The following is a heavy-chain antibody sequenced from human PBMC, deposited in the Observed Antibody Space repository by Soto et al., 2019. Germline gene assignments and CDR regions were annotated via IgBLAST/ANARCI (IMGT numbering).Heavy chain of an antibody. CDR1: GGSISSSSYY. Sequence: QLLESGPGLVKPSETLSLTCTVSGGSISSSSYYWGWIRQPPGKGLEWIGSIYYSGSTYYNPSLKSRVTISVDTSKNQFSLKLSSVTAADTAVYYCARRQTGIAAADWGQGTLVTVSS. D-gene: IGHD6-13*01. J-gene: IGHJ4*02. CDR2: IYYSGST. V-gene: IGHV4-39*01. CDR3: ARRQTGIAAAD.